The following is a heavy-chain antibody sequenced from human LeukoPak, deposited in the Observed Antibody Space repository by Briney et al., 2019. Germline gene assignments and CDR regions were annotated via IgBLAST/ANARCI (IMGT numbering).Heavy chain of an antibody. CDR2: ISSSSSTM. J-gene: IGHJ4*02. D-gene: IGHD2-2*02. CDR3: ARDRCSNTNCYNFDY. Sequence: GGSLRLSCAASGFTFTSYSMNWVRQAPGKGLEWVSYISSSSSTMYYADSVEGRFTISRDNAKNSLYLQMNSLRAEDTAVYYCARDRCSNTNCYNFDYWGQGTLVTVSS. CDR1: GFTFTSYS. V-gene: IGHV3-48*01.